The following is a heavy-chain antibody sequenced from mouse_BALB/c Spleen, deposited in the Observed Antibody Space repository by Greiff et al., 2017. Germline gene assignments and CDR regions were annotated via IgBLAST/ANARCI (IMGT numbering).Heavy chain of an antibody. CDR2: ISDGGSYT. V-gene: IGHV5-4*02. CDR1: GFTFSDYY. D-gene: IGHD1-2*01. CDR3: ARFTTAYYAMDY. Sequence: EVQLVESGGGLVKPGGSLKLSCAASGFTFSDYYMYWVRQTPEKRLEWVATISDGGSYTYYPDSVKGRFTISRDNAKNNLYLQMSSLKSEDTAMYYCARFTTAYYAMDYWGQGTSVTVSS. J-gene: IGHJ4*01.